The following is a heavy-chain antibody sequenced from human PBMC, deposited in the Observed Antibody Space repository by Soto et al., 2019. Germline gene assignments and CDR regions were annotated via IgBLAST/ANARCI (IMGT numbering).Heavy chain of an antibody. CDR1: GFTFSSYA. D-gene: IGHD3-9*01. Sequence: EVQLLESGGGLVQRGGSLRLSCAASGFTFSSYAMSWVRQAPGKGLEWVSAISGSGGSTYYADSVKGRFTISRDNSKNTLYLQMNSLRAEDTAVYYCAKGLSGYDILTGYYYFDYWGQGTLVTVSS. CDR2: ISGSGGST. V-gene: IGHV3-23*01. CDR3: AKGLSGYDILTGYYYFDY. J-gene: IGHJ4*02.